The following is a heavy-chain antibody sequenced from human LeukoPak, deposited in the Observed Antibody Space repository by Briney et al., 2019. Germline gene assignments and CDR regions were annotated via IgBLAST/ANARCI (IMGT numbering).Heavy chain of an antibody. CDR2: FSPSGSA. V-gene: IGHV4-4*07. J-gene: IGHJ4*02. CDR3: ARGPTVTNPFDY. Sequence: SETLSLTCTVSGGSIRSYYCHWIRQFAGKGLEWIGLFSPSGSADYNPSLKSRVAMSVDTSNNLFSLKLSSVTAADTAIYYCARGPTVTNPFDYWGQGTLVTVSS. CDR1: GGSIRSYY. D-gene: IGHD4-17*01.